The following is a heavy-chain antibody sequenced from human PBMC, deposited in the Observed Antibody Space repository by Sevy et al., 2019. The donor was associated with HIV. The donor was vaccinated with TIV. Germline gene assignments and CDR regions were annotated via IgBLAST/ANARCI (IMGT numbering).Heavy chain of an antibody. J-gene: IGHJ4*02. CDR2: INHSGST. D-gene: IGHD3-9*01. CDR1: GGSFSGYY. V-gene: IGHV4-34*01. CDR3: AIGPDYDILTGHHNKYYFDY. Sequence: SETLSITCAVYGGSFSGYYWSWIRQPPGKGLEWIGEINHSGSTNYNPSLKSRVTISVDTSKNQFSLKLSSVTAADTAVYYCAIGPDYDILTGHHNKYYFDYRGQGTLVTVSS.